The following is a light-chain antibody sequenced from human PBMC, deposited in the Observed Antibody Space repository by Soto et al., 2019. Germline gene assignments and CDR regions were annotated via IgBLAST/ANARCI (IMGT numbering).Light chain of an antibody. CDR1: QSVSSN. CDR3: QQYNXWPRT. CDR2: GAS. J-gene: IGKJ1*01. V-gene: IGKV3-15*01. Sequence: EIVMTQSPATLSVSPGERATLSCRASQSVSSNLAWYQQKPGQAPRLLIYGASTRATGIPARFSGSGSGTEFTLTISSLQSEDFAVYYCQQYNXWPRTFGQGXKVDIK.